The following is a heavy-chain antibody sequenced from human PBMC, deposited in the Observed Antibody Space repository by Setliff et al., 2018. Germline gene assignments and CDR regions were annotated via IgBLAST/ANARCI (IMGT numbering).Heavy chain of an antibody. Sequence: PSETLSLTCAVYGGSFSSYYWGWIRQPPGKGLEWIGSIYYSGSTYYNPSLKSRVTISVDTSKNQFSLKLSSVTAADTAVYYCARPTWGPDAFDIWGQGTMVTVSS. J-gene: IGHJ3*02. CDR2: IYYSGST. CDR1: GGSFSSYY. D-gene: IGHD3-16*01. CDR3: ARPTWGPDAFDI. V-gene: IGHV4-39*01.